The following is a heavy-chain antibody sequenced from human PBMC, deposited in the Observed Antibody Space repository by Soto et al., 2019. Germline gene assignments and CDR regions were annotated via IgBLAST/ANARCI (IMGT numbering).Heavy chain of an antibody. J-gene: IGHJ6*03. D-gene: IGHD3-16*01. CDR3: AKFRGPFYSCYPRDV. CDR1: GFTFGSYA. V-gene: IGHV3-23*01. Sequence: EVQLLESGGGLVQPVGSLRLSCAASGFTFGSYAMNWLRQAPGRGLECVSFISGSGRTTYYADSVKGRFTVSRDKSKNTLYLQMNSLRDDDTALYCCAKFRGPFYSCYPRDVGGKGTTVTVSS. CDR2: ISGSGRTT.